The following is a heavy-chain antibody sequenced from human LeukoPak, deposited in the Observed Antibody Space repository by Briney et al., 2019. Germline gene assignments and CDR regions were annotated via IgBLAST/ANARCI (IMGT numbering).Heavy chain of an antibody. CDR1: GGTFSNYA. D-gene: IGHD2/OR15-2a*01. Sequence: GASVKVSCKASGGTFSNYAINWVRQAPGQGLEWMGGIIPVFCTPNYAQKFQGRVTITTDESTSTAYMELSSLRSEDTAVYYCARGKRSLEDGPFLDWGQGTLVTVSS. V-gene: IGHV1-69*05. J-gene: IGHJ4*02. CDR2: IIPVFCTP. CDR3: ARGKRSLEDGPFLD.